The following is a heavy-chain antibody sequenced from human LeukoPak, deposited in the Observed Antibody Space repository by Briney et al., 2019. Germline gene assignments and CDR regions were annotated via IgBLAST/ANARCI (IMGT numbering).Heavy chain of an antibody. CDR3: VKTQTHFGDYRRDY. CDR2: ISSSSSTI. Sequence: PGGSPRLSCAASGFTFSSYNMNWVRQAPGKGLEWVSYISSSSSTIYYADSVKGRFTISRDNAKNSLYLQMSTLRAEDTAVYYCVKTQTHFGDYRRDYWGQGTLVTVSS. J-gene: IGHJ4*02. CDR1: GFTFSSYN. D-gene: IGHD4-17*01. V-gene: IGHV3-48*01.